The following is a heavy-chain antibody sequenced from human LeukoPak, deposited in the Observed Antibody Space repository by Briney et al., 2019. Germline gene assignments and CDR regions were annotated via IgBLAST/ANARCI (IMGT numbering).Heavy chain of an antibody. J-gene: IGHJ4*02. V-gene: IGHV3-30*02. CDR2: IRYDGSNK. D-gene: IGHD5-18*01. Sequence: GGSLRLSCAASGFTLSSYGMHWVRQAPGKGLEWVAFIRYDGSNKYYADSVKGRFTISRDNSKNTLYLQMNSLRAEDTAVYYCAKDISRGYSYGTFDYWGQGTLVTVSS. CDR3: AKDISRGYSYGTFDY. CDR1: GFTLSSYG.